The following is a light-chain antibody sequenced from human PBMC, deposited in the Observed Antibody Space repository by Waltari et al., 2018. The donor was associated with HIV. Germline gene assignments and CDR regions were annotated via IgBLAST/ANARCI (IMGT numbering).Light chain of an antibody. CDR2: RNN. CDR3: SAWDSSLSAWV. V-gene: IGLV10-54*01. CDR1: SNHVGYQG. Sequence: HAGLTQPPSVSKGSRQTATLTCPANSNHVGYQGAAWLQQHQGHPPNLLSDRNNNRPSGISERLSASRSGNTASLTITGHQPEDEADYYCSAWDSSLSAWVFGGGTKLTAL. J-gene: IGLJ3*02.